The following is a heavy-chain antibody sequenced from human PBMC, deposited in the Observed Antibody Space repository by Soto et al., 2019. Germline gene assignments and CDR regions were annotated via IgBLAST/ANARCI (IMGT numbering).Heavy chain of an antibody. V-gene: IGHV6-1*01. CDR1: GDSVSSNSAA. Sequence: SQTLSLTCAISGDSVSSNSAAWNWIRQSPSRGLEWLGRTYYRSKWYNDYAVSVRSRITINPDTSKNQISLQLNSVTPEDTAVYYRAPRPDLYGEFCAQLDYWGLGILVTVSS. J-gene: IGHJ4*02. CDR2: TYYRSKWYN. CDR3: APRPDLYGEFCAQLDY. D-gene: IGHD3-16*01.